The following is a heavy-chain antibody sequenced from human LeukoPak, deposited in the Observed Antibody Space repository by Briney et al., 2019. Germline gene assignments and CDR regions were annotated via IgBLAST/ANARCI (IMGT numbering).Heavy chain of an antibody. J-gene: IGHJ4*02. V-gene: IGHV3-7*03. D-gene: IGHD6-19*01. CDR1: GFIFTNYF. CDR3: ARLGPASSGWPESFDY. Sequence: GGSLRLSCAASGFIFTNYFMSWVRQAPGKGLEWVASIKHDGSEKYYVDSVRGRFTISRDNAKNSLDLQMNSLRVEDTAVYYCARLGPASSGWPESFDYWGQGTLVTVSS. CDR2: IKHDGSEK.